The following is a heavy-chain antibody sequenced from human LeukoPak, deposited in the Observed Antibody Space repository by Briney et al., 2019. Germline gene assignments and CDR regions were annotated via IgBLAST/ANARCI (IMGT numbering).Heavy chain of an antibody. CDR1: GGSISSGSYY. V-gene: IGHV4-61*02. J-gene: IGHJ6*03. CDR3: ARGGSGWYNRYYYYMDV. Sequence: SETLSLTCTVSGGSISSGSYYWSWIRQPAGKGLEWVGRIYTSGSTNYNPSLKSRVTISVDTSKNQFSLKLSSVTAADTAVYYCARGGSGWYNRYYYYMDVWGKGTTVTVSS. D-gene: IGHD6-19*01. CDR2: IYTSGST.